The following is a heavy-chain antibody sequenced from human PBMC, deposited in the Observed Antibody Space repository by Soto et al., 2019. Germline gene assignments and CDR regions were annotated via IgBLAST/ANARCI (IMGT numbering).Heavy chain of an antibody. CDR2: IFSSGST. J-gene: IGHJ5*02. Sequence: QVQLQESGPGLVKPSETLSLNCTVTGGTISGYYWTWIRQSAGGGLEWIGRIFSSGSTNYNPSLQSRVTISLDTSINHVSLRLSSVTAADTAVYYCARGQRFSDWFDPWGQGALVTVSS. CDR3: ARGQRFSDWFDP. D-gene: IGHD3-3*01. CDR1: GGTISGYY. V-gene: IGHV4-4*07.